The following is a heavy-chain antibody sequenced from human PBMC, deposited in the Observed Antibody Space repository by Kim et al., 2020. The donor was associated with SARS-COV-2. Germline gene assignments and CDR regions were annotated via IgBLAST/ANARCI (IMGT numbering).Heavy chain of an antibody. V-gene: IGHV3-30*03. J-gene: IGHJ4*02. CDR3: ATNRGVFYFGESHHLAQ. D-gene: IGHD3-10*01. CDR1: GFTFNNYG. Sequence: GGSLRLSCAASGFTFNNYGLQWVRQAPVKGLELLALISFEVIKRYYSDSVKGRFTVSSDNSHETLYLHMSSLRPDDTAVYYCATNRGVFYFGESHHLAQWGQGTLVTVSS. CDR2: ISFEVIKR.